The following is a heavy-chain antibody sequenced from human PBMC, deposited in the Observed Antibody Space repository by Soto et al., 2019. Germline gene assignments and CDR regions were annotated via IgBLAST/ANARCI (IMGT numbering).Heavy chain of an antibody. V-gene: IGHV1-58*01. D-gene: IGHD1-1*01. Sequence: SVKVSCKASGFTFTSSAVQWVRQARGQRLEWIGWIVVGSGNTNYAQKFQERVTITRDMSTSTAYMELSSLRSEDPAVYYCAADRYWNDASGWFAHWRQGTLGPVSS. CDR3: AADRYWNDASGWFAH. J-gene: IGHJ5*02. CDR1: GFTFTSSA. CDR2: IVVGSGNT.